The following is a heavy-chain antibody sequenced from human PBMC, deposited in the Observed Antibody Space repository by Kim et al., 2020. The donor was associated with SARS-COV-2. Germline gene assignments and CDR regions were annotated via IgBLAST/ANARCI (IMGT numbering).Heavy chain of an antibody. CDR3: ARDPSSSWYGDDY. Sequence: GGSLRLSCAASGFTFSDYYMSWIRQAPGKGLEWVSYISSSGSTIYYADSVKGRLTISRDNAKNSLYLQMNSLRAEDTAVYYCARDPSSSWYGDDYWGQGTLVTVSS. J-gene: IGHJ4*02. CDR2: ISSSGSTI. D-gene: IGHD6-13*01. CDR1: GFTFSDYY. V-gene: IGHV3-11*04.